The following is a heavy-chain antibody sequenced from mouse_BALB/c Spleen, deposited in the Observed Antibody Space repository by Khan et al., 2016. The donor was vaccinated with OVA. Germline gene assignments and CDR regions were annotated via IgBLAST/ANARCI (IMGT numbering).Heavy chain of an antibody. CDR3: TRHPDYFDV. V-gene: IGHV5-12-1*01. CDR1: GFAFSSYD. J-gene: IGHJ1*01. Sequence: EVELVESGGGLVKPGGSLKLSCTASGFAFSSYDMSWVRQTPEESMEWVAYISSGGDSTYSSDTVKGRFSISRDNANNTLYLQMNSLKSEDTAIYSCTRHPDYFDVWGAGTTVTVSS. CDR2: ISSGGDST.